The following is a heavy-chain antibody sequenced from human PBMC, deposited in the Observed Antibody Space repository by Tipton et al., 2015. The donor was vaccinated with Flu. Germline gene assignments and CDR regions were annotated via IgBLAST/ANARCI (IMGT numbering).Heavy chain of an antibody. V-gene: IGHV3-74*01. CDR3: ADFGTNWSRSY. Sequence: SLRLSCAASGFTFRNDWMHWVRLTPGKGLVWVSRISSDGGYRANVDSVEGRFTISRDNAENTLYLQMNSLRIEDSGVYYCADFGTNWSRSYWGQGTLVTVSS. CDR2: ISSDGGYR. CDR1: GFTFRNDW. D-gene: IGHD1-1*01. J-gene: IGHJ4*02.